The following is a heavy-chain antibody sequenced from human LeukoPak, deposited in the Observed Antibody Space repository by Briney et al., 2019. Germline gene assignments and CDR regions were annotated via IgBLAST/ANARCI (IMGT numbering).Heavy chain of an antibody. CDR1: SGSISSYY. CDR2: IYTSGST. V-gene: IGHV4-4*07. Sequence: SETLSLTCTVSSGSISSYYWSWIRQPAGKGLEWIGRIYTSGSTNYNPSLKSRVTMSVDTSKNQFSLKLSSVTAADTAVYYCARDIGIWGGMVRGHAFDIWGQGTMVTVSS. J-gene: IGHJ3*02. D-gene: IGHD3-10*01. CDR3: ARDIGIWGGMVRGHAFDI.